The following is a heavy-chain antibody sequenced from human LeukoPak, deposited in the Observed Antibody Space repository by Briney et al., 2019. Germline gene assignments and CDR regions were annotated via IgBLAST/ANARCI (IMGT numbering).Heavy chain of an antibody. Sequence: PGGSLRLSCAASGFTFSSYDMHWVRQATGKGLEWVSAIGTAGDTYYPGSVKGRFTIPRENAKNSLYLQMNSLRAGDTAVYYCARRPRNYGSGSYHYYYGMDVWGQGTTVTVSS. D-gene: IGHD3-10*01. CDR2: IGTAGDT. V-gene: IGHV3-13*01. CDR1: GFTFSSYD. J-gene: IGHJ6*02. CDR3: ARRPRNYGSGSYHYYYGMDV.